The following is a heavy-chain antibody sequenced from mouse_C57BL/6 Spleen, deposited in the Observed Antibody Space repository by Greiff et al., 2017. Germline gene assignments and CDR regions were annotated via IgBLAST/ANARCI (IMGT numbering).Heavy chain of an antibody. D-gene: IGHD1-1*02. Sequence: QVQLQQPGAELVKPGASVKLSCKASGYTFTSYWMHWVKQRPGQGLEWIGMIHPNSGSTNYNEKFKSKATLTVDKSSSTAYMQLSSLTSEDSAVXYCALRGSYGAMDYWGQGTSVTVSS. CDR2: IHPNSGST. CDR1: GYTFTSYW. J-gene: IGHJ4*01. CDR3: ALRGSYGAMDY. V-gene: IGHV1-64*01.